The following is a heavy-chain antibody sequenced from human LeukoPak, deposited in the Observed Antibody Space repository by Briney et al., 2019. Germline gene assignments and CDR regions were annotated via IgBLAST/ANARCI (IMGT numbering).Heavy chain of an antibody. CDR3: ARGGDYYTFDI. CDR1: GFTFSSYA. J-gene: IGHJ3*02. D-gene: IGHD4-17*01. CDR2: ISYDGSNK. V-gene: IGHV3-30*14. Sequence: GGSLRLSCAASGFTFSSYAMHWVRRAPGKGLEWVAVISYDGSNKYYADSVKGRFTISRDNSKNTLYLQMNSLRAEDTAVYYCARGGDYYTFDIWGQGTMVTVSS.